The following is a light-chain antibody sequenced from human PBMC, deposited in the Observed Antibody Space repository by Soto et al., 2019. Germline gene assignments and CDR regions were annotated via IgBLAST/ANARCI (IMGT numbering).Light chain of an antibody. CDR2: GAS. Sequence: EIVLTQSPGTLSLSPGERATLSCRASQSVSSSYLAWYQQKPGQAPRLLIYGASSRATVIPDRFSGSGSETDFNLTISRREPEDFAVYYCQQYGSSPPCTFGPGTKVDIK. CDR3: QQYGSSPPCT. V-gene: IGKV3-20*01. CDR1: QSVSSSY. J-gene: IGKJ3*01.